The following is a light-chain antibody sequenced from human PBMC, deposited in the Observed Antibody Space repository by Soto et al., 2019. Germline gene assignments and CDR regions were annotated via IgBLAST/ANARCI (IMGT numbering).Light chain of an antibody. J-gene: IGKJ2*01. Sequence: ESMLTQSPGTLSLSPGERANLSCRASQRVSTKYLTWYQQKPGQAPRLLIYGASIRATGIPDRFSGSVSGTDCTLTISRLEPEDFAVYYCQQFGDSPPAFTCGQGTKLEI. CDR3: QQFGDSPPAFT. CDR1: QRVSTKY. CDR2: GAS. V-gene: IGKV3-20*01.